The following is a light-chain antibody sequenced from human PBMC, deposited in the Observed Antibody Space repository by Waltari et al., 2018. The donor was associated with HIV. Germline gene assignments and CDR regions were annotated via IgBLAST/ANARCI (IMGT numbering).Light chain of an antibody. J-gene: IGLJ3*02. V-gene: IGLV1-40*01. CDR3: QSYDSSLSGAV. CDR2: ANS. Sequence: QSVLTQPPSVSGAPGQRVTISCTGSTSNIGAGYDVHWYQQLPGTAPELLICANSTRPAGVPDRSSGSRSVTSASLAITGLQAEDEADYYCQSYDSSLSGAVFGGGTKLTVL. CDR1: TSNIGAGYD.